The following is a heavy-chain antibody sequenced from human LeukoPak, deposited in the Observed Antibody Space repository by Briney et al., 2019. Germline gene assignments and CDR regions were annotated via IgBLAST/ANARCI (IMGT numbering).Heavy chain of an antibody. Sequence: SETLSLTCTVSGGSISSSTYYWGWIRQPPGKGLEWIGSINYSGSTFYNPSLKSRVTISVDTSKNQFSLILSSVTAADTAVYYCARRPDYYDSSGYGPTVDYWGQGTLVTVSS. CDR3: ARRPDYYDSSGYGPTVDY. V-gene: IGHV4-39*01. D-gene: IGHD3-22*01. CDR1: GGSISSSTYY. J-gene: IGHJ4*02. CDR2: INYSGST.